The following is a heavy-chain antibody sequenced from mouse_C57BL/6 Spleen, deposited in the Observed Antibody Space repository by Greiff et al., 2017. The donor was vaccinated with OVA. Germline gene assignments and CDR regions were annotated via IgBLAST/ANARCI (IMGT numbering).Heavy chain of an antibody. Sequence: QVQLQQSGAELVRPGASVKLSCKASGYTFTDYYINWVKQRPGQGLEWIARIYPGSGNTYYNEKFKGKATLTAEKSSSTAYMQLSSLTSEDSAVYFCARWGRSYYAMDYWGQGTSVTVSS. CDR3: ARWGRSYYAMDY. CDR1: GYTFTDYY. J-gene: IGHJ4*01. V-gene: IGHV1-76*01. CDR2: IYPGSGNT.